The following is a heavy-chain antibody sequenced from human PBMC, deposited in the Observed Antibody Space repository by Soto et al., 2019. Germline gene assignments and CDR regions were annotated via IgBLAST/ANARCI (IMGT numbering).Heavy chain of an antibody. CDR3: AKELLWFGELLHSFDY. CDR1: EGTIGAYG. J-gene: IGHJ4*02. CDR2: ISGSGGST. Sequence: LSVWWGAAEGTIGAYGVSWIRPAPGKGLEWVSGISGSGGSTYNADSVKGRFTISRDNPKNTLYLQMNSLRAEDTAVYYCAKELLWFGELLHSFDYCGQGALVTVSS. D-gene: IGHD3-10*01. V-gene: IGHV3-23*01.